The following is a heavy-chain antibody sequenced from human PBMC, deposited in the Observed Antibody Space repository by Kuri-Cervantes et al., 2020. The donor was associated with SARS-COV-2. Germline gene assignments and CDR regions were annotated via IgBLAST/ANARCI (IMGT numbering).Heavy chain of an antibody. CDR2: INPNSGGT. V-gene: IGHV1-2*02. D-gene: IGHD2-2*01. CDR3: ARDRVVVVQGGWFDP. J-gene: IGHJ5*02. CDR1: GYTFTGYY. Sequence: ASVKVSCKASGYTFTGYYMHWVRQAPGQGLEWMGWINPNSGGTNYAQKLQGRVTMTTDTSTSTAYMELRSLRSDDTAVYYCARDRVVVVQGGWFDPWGQGTLVTVSS.